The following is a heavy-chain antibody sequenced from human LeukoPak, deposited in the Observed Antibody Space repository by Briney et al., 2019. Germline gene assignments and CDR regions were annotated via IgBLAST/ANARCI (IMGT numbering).Heavy chain of an antibody. CDR2: IHYSGST. D-gene: IGHD2-2*01. CDR3: ARDKGYCSSTSCYGLDY. J-gene: IGHJ4*02. V-gene: IGHV4-61*01. Sequence: PSETLSLTCTVSGGSVSSGSYYWSWIRQPPGKGLKWIGYIHYSGSTNYNPSLESRVTISVDTSKNQFSLKLNSVTAADTAVYYCARDKGYCSSTSCYGLDYWGQGTLVTVSS. CDR1: GGSVSSGSYY.